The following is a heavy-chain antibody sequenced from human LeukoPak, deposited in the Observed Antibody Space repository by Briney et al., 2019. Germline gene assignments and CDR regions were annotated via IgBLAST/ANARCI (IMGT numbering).Heavy chain of an antibody. D-gene: IGHD3-22*01. Sequence: SETLSLTCTLSGGSFTGYYWSWIRQPPGRELEWIGYIHYTGNTNYNPSLKSRVTISMDTSKNQFSLKLSAVTPADTAMYYCARGYYDSRGSSNPFDPWGQGTLVTVSS. CDR3: ARGYYDSRGSSNPFDP. V-gene: IGHV4-59*01. J-gene: IGHJ5*02. CDR1: GGSFTGYY. CDR2: IHYTGNT.